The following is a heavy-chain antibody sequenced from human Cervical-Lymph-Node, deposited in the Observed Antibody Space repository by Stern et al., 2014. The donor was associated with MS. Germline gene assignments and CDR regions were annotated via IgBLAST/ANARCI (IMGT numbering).Heavy chain of an antibody. Sequence: VQLVQSGAEVKKPGSSVKVSCKASGDTFSTSLITWARQAPGQGPEWMGGIIPIFGQPNHARRFQGRVTITGDESTNTAYVELSSLRSDDTAVYYCASGVGGSHYFDYWGQGTLVTVSS. CDR3: ASGVGGSHYFDY. J-gene: IGHJ4*02. D-gene: IGHD3-16*01. V-gene: IGHV1-69*01. CDR2: IIPIFGQP. CDR1: GDTFSTSL.